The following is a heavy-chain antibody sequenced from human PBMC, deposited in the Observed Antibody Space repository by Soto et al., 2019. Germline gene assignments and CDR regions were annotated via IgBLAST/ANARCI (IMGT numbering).Heavy chain of an antibody. V-gene: IGHV3-74*01. Sequence: EVQLVESGGGLVQPGGSLRLSCAASGFNFRNYWMHWVRQAPGKGLVWVSRIKYDESSTDYADSVYGRFFISRDNAKNTVYMQMNSLRSEDTAVYYCARGGWGAYYLDTWGQGTLVTVSS. J-gene: IGHJ4*02. CDR3: ARGGWGAYYLDT. D-gene: IGHD1-26*01. CDR2: IKYDESST. CDR1: GFNFRNYW.